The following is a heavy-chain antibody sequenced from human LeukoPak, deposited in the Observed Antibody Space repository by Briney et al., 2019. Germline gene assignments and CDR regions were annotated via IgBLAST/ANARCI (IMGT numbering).Heavy chain of an antibody. J-gene: IGHJ4*02. CDR3: ARAKGVGDFWSGYSSYYFDY. V-gene: IGHV4-59*01. CDR2: IYYSGST. CDR1: GGPISSYY. Sequence: PSETLSLTCTVSGGPISSYYWSWIRQPPGKGLEWIGYIYYSGSTNYNPSLKSRVTISVDTSKNQFSLKLSSVTAADTAVYYCARAKGVGDFWSGYSSYYFDYWGQGTLVTVSS. D-gene: IGHD3-3*01.